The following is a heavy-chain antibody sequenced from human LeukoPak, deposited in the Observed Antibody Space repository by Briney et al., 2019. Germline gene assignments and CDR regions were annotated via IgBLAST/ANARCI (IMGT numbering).Heavy chain of an antibody. CDR1: GYTFTGYY. J-gene: IGHJ4*02. V-gene: IGHV1-2*02. Sequence: GASVTVSCKASGYTFTGYYMHWVRQAPGPGLEWMGWINPNSGGTNYAQKFQGRVTMTRDTSISTAYMEVSRLTSDDTAVFYCAREGSGYPYWGQGTLVTVSS. CDR2: INPNSGGT. D-gene: IGHD5-12*01. CDR3: AREGSGYPY.